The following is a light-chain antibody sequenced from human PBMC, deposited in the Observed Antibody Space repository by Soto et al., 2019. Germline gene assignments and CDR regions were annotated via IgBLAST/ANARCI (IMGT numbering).Light chain of an antibody. CDR2: GHN. Sequence: QSVLTQPPSASGTPGQRVTISCSGSSSNIGSYTVHWYQKFPGTAPKLLIYGHNQRPSGVPDRFSGSKSGTSATLGITGFQTGDEADYYCGSWDSSLSAYVFGTGTKVTVL. CDR1: SSNIGSYT. CDR3: GSWDSSLSAYV. V-gene: IGLV1-44*01. J-gene: IGLJ1*01.